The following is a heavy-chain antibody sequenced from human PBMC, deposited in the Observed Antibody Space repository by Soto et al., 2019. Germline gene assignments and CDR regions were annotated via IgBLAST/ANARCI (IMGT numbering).Heavy chain of an antibody. V-gene: IGHV4-34*01. J-gene: IGHJ4*02. CDR3: AREEYCSSTSCYGSFDY. D-gene: IGHD2-2*01. CDR1: GGSFSGYY. CDR2: INHSGST. Sequence: SETLSLTCAVYGGSFSGYYWSWIRQPPGTGLEWIGEINHSGSTNYNPSLKSRVTISVDTSKNQFSLKLSSVTAADTAVYYCAREEYCSSTSCYGSFDYWGQGTLVTVSS.